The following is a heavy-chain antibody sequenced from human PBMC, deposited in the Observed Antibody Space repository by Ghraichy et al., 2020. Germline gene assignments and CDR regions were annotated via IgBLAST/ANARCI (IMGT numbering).Heavy chain of an antibody. CDR2: ISGSRGNI. J-gene: IGHJ4*02. CDR1: GFTFSGSD. D-gene: IGHD2-15*01. CDR3: ARKLGYCGGGSCHLDN. Sequence: GGSLRLSCAASGFTFSGSDMTWVRQAPGKGLEWVSFISGSRGNILYSDSVKGRFTISSDDPKNSLYLQMDSLRAEDTAVYYCARKLGYCGGGSCHLDNWGQGTLVTVSS. V-gene: IGHV3-48*03.